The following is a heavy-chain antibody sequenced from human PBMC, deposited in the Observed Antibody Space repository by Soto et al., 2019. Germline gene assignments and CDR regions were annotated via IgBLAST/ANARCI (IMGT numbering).Heavy chain of an antibody. J-gene: IGHJ5*01. CDR2: INHSGAT. CDR3: VIAFWKKWVPGYWFDS. Sequence: SSETLSLTCAVSGGSFSDYYWTWIRQPSGKGLEWIGEINHSGATNYNPSLKSQVSMSLDTSRNQSSLTLRSVTAEDTAVYYCVIAFWKKWVPGYWFDSCHQRTLVTVSS. CDR1: GGSFSDYY. D-gene: IGHD2-2*01. V-gene: IGHV4-34*01.